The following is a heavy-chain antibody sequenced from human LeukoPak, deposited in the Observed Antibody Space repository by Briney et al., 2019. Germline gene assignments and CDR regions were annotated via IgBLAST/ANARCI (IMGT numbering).Heavy chain of an antibody. CDR3: ASQEYDFWSGYRWVGAYYYYYMDV. CDR2: IIPIFGTA. D-gene: IGHD3-3*01. V-gene: IGHV1-69*06. CDR1: GYTFTGYY. J-gene: IGHJ6*03. Sequence: SVKVSCKASGYTFTGYYMHWVRQAPGQGLEWMGGIIPIFGTANYAQKFQGRVTITADKSTSTAYMELSSLRSEDTAVYYCASQEYDFWSGYRWVGAYYYYYMDVWGKGTTVTVSS.